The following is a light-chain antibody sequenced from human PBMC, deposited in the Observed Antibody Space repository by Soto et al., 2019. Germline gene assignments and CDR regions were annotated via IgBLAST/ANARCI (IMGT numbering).Light chain of an antibody. J-gene: IGKJ5*01. CDR1: QGISTY. Sequence: DVQMTQSPSSVSSSIVYRVSITCRASQGISTYLGWYQQKPGKAPKLLIYAASSLQTGVPSRFSGSGSGTDFTLTISSLQPEDFGTYYCQQAISFPITFGQGTRLEIK. CDR3: QQAISFPIT. V-gene: IGKV1-12*01. CDR2: AAS.